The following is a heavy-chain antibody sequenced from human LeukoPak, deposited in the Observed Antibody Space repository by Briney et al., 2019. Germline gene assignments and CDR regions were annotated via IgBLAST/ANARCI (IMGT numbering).Heavy chain of an antibody. CDR1: GFTFSSYG. D-gene: IGHD3-3*01. V-gene: IGHV3-33*06. CDR2: IWYDGSNK. CDR3: AKVRGMNYDFLPFEY. J-gene: IGHJ4*02. Sequence: GGSLRLSCAASGFTFSSYGMHWVRQAPGKGLEWVAVIWYDGSNKYYADSVKGRFTISRDNSKNTLFLQMNNLRGEDTATYYCAKVRGMNYDFLPFEYWGQGTLVTVTS.